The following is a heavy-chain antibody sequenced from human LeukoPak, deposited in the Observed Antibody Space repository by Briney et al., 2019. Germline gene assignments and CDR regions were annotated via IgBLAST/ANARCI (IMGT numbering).Heavy chain of an antibody. D-gene: IGHD3-3*01. Sequence: PGGSLRLSCAASGFTFSRYGMHWVRQAPGKGLEWVAVIWHDGSYEYYADSVKGRFTISRDSSKNTLYLQMNSLRAEDTAVYYCAKDGVAATRLDCWGQGTLVTVSS. CDR3: AKDGVAATRLDC. J-gene: IGHJ4*02. CDR1: GFTFSRYG. CDR2: IWHDGSYE. V-gene: IGHV3-33*06.